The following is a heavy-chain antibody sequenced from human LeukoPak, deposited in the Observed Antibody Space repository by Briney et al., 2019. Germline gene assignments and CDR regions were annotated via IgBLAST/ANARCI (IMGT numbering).Heavy chain of an antibody. CDR1: GFTFSTYA. V-gene: IGHV3-23*01. CDR2: IGGGGPTT. J-gene: IGHJ4*02. Sequence: GGSLRPSCAASGFTFSTYAMNWVRQAPAKGLEWVSTIGGGGPTTDYADSVKDRFTISRDNSKTTLYLQMNSLRAEDTAVSFCARGFLGGTDQYFDSWGQGTLVTVSS. CDR3: ARGFLGGTDQYFDS. D-gene: IGHD6-19*01.